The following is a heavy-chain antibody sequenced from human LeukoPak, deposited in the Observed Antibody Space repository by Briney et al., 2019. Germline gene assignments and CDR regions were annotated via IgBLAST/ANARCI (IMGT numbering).Heavy chain of an antibody. J-gene: IGHJ5*02. CDR3: AGQRDIVLMHRTPFDP. V-gene: IGHV4-59*01. CDR1: GGSISSCY. Sequence: SETLSLTCTVSGGSISSCYWSWIRQPPGKGLEWIGYIYYSGSTNYNPSLKSRVTISVDTSKNQFSLKLSSVTAADTAVYYCAGQRDIVLMHRTPFDPWGQGTLVTVSS. CDR2: IYYSGST. D-gene: IGHD2-8*01.